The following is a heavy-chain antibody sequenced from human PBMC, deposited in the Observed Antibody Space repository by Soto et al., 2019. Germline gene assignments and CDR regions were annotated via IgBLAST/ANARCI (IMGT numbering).Heavy chain of an antibody. J-gene: IGHJ4*02. CDR2: IIASFGTA. Sequence: QVQLVQSGAEVKKPGSSVKVSCKASAGTFSSYAINWVRQAPGQGLDWMVGIIASFGTADYAQKFQGRVTLTADESTSTAYMELRSLRSADTAVYYCERDRGAVWGQGTLVTVSS. CDR3: ERDRGAV. D-gene: IGHD3-10*01. V-gene: IGHV1-69*01. CDR1: AGTFSSYA.